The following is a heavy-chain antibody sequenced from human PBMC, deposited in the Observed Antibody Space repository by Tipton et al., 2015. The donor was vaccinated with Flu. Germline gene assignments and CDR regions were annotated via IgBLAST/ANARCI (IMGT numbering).Heavy chain of an antibody. D-gene: IGHD1-1*01. Sequence: QLVQSGPEVKKPGASVKVSCKASGYTFTRYNMHWVRQAPGQGLEWMGIIYPAGGGISYAQKFQGRVIMTRDKSTGTVHMELSSLRSDNTAMYYCARDKGGGTYTFDVWGQGTMVTVSS. CDR3: ARDKGGGTYTFDV. V-gene: IGHV1-46*01. CDR1: GYTFTRYN. CDR2: IYPAGGGI. J-gene: IGHJ3*01.